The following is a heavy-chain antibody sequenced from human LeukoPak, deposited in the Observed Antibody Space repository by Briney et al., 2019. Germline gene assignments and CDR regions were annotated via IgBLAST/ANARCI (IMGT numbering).Heavy chain of an antibody. J-gene: IGHJ4*02. D-gene: IGHD1-7*01. CDR2: INPNSGGT. CDR1: GYTFTGYY. Sequence: ASVKVSCKASGYTFTGYYMHWVRQAPGQGLEWMGRINPNSGGTNYAQKFQRRVTMTRDTSISPAYMDPNSLGSDATAAAYWTRVPGGAGTTIDYWGQGTLVTVSS. V-gene: IGHV1-2*06. CDR3: TRVPGGAGTTIDY.